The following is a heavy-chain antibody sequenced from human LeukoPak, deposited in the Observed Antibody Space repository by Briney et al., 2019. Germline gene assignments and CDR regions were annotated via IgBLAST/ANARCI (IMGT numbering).Heavy chain of an antibody. J-gene: IGHJ6*02. CDR2: MNPNSGNT. CDR1: GYTFTSYD. V-gene: IGHV1-8*01. CDR3: ARGVITMVRGFYGMDV. Sequence: GASVKVSCKASGYTFTSYDINGVRQATGQGLEWMGWMNPNSGNTGYAQKFQGRVTMTRNTSISTAYMELSSLRSEDTAVYYCARGVITMVRGFYGMDVWGQGTTVTVSS. D-gene: IGHD3-10*01.